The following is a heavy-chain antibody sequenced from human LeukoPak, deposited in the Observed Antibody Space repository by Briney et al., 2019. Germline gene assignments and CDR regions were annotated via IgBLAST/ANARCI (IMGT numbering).Heavy chain of an antibody. D-gene: IGHD6-19*01. CDR3: ASARIAVAGTSTFDY. Sequence: SVKVSCKASGGTFSSYAISWVRQAPGQGLEWMGGIIPIFGTANYAQKFQGRATITADESTSTAYMELSSLRSEDTAVYYCASARIAVAGTSTFDYWGQGTLVTVSS. V-gene: IGHV1-69*13. CDR2: IIPIFGTA. CDR1: GGTFSSYA. J-gene: IGHJ4*02.